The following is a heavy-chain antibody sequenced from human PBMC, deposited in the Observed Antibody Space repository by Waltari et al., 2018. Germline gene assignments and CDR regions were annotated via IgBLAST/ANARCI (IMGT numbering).Heavy chain of an antibody. CDR1: GGSISSSSYY. J-gene: IGHJ4*02. Sequence: QLQLQESGPGLVKPSETLSLTCTVSGGSISSSSYYWGWILQPPGKGLEWIGSIYYSGSTYYNPSLKSRVTISVDTSKNQFSLKLSSVTAADTAVYYCARVLVGYFDYWGQGTLVTVSS. CDR3: ARVLVGYFDY. D-gene: IGHD2-15*01. V-gene: IGHV4-39*07. CDR2: IYYSGST.